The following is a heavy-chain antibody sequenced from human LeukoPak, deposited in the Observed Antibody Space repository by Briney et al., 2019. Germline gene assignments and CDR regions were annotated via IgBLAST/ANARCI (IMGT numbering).Heavy chain of an antibody. Sequence: GGFLRLSCAASGFTFSNYAMSWVRQAPGKGLEWISAINHRGSSTYYTDSVKGRFTISRDNSKNTLYLQMNSLRAEDTAVYHCAKNKDYCSSSTCYYQNGMDVWGQGTTVAVSS. CDR3: AKNKDYCSSSTCYYQNGMDV. CDR1: GFTFSNYA. D-gene: IGHD2-2*01. J-gene: IGHJ6*02. CDR2: INHRGSST. V-gene: IGHV3-23*01.